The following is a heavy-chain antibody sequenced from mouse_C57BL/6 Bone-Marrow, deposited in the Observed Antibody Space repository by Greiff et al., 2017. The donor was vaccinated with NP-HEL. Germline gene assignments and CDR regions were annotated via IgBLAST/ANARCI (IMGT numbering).Heavy chain of an antibody. Sequence: VQLQQSGAELVRPGTSVKMSCKASGYTFTNYWIGWAKQRPGHGLEWIGDIYPGGGYTNYNEKFKGKATLTADKSSSTAYMQFCSLTSEDSAIYYCARCHDYGSSLRYWYFDVWGTGTTVTVSS. CDR3: ARCHDYGSSLRYWYFDV. V-gene: IGHV1-63*01. J-gene: IGHJ1*03. CDR2: IYPGGGYT. D-gene: IGHD1-1*01. CDR1: GYTFTNYW.